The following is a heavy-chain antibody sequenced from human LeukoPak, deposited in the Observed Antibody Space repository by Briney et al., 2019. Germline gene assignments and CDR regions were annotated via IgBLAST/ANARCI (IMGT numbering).Heavy chain of an antibody. Sequence: PGGSLRLSCAGSGFTFSRYTMNWVRQAPGKGLEWVSCISGSGDRSYYADSVKGRFTISRVISKSTVYLQMNSLRDEDTAIYYCAKRRHYDKSALRAPFDCWGQGTLVTVSS. CDR2: ISGSGDRS. CDR1: GFTFSRYT. CDR3: AKRRHYDKSALRAPFDC. D-gene: IGHD3-22*01. V-gene: IGHV3-23*01. J-gene: IGHJ4*02.